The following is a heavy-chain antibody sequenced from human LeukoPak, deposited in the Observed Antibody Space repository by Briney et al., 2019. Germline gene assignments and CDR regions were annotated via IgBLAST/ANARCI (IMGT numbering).Heavy chain of an antibody. D-gene: IGHD4-23*01. CDR3: AREGPRGNSQFDY. CDR1: GFAFSNFG. J-gene: IGHJ4*02. Sequence: GGSLRLSCAASGFAFSNFGMHWVRQAPGKGLEWVAMISYDGGNKYYADSVRGRFTISRDNSKNTLYLQMNSLRAEDTAVYYCAREGPRGNSQFDYWGQGTLVTVSS. CDR2: ISYDGGNK. V-gene: IGHV3-30*03.